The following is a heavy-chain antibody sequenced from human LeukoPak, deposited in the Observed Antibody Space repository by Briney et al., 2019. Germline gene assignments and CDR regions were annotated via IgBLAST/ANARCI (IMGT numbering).Heavy chain of an antibody. CDR1: GFTFSSYE. V-gene: IGHV3-48*03. CDR3: ARDRGGWYPYFDY. D-gene: IGHD6-19*01. J-gene: IGHJ4*02. Sequence: GGSLGLSCAASGFTFSSYEMSWVRQAPGKGLEWVSYISSSGSTIYYADSVKGRFTISRDNAKNSLYLQMNSLRAEDTAVYYCARDRGGWYPYFDYWGQGTLVTVSS. CDR2: ISSSGSTI.